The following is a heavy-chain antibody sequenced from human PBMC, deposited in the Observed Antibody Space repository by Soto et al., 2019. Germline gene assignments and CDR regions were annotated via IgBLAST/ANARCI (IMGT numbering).Heavy chain of an antibody. CDR1: GFPLSARGVG. D-gene: IGHD3-16*01. Sequence: QITVKESGPTLVKPTETLTLTCTVSGFPLSARGVGVGWIRQPPEKALEWLAVIYWNDDKRYSPSLKSRLTITKDTSKNQVVLTMTNTDPVDTAKYYCAHSPWGSAPDYWGQGTLVTVSS. CDR3: AHSPWGSAPDY. CDR2: IYWNDDK. J-gene: IGHJ4*02. V-gene: IGHV2-5*01.